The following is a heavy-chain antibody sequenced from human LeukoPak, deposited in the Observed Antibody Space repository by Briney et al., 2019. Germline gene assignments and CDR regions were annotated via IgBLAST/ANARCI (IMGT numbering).Heavy chain of an antibody. CDR2: ISSSSSYI. CDR1: GFTFSRYS. D-gene: IGHD3-16*02. V-gene: IGHV3-21*01. J-gene: IGHJ6*03. CDR3: VTDGELWFHQSYYYYMDV. Sequence: GGSLRLSCAASGFTFSRYSMNWVRQAPGKGLEWVSSISSSSSYIYYADSVKGRFTISRDNAKNSLYLQMNSLRAEDTAVYYCVTDGELWFHQSYYYYMDVWGKGTTVTVSS.